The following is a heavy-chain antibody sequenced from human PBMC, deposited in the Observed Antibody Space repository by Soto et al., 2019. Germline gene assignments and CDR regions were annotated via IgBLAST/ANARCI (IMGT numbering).Heavy chain of an antibody. D-gene: IGHD3-22*01. CDR1: DVSISIGDYY. CDR2: IYYSGST. Sequence: LSLTCTFSDVSISIGDYYWSWIRQPPGKGLEWIGYIYYSGSTYYNPSLKSRLTISVDTSNNQFSLKLSSVTAADTAVYYCARVGRTSYYDSSGYNWFDPWGQGTLVNAPQ. J-gene: IGHJ5*02. V-gene: IGHV4-30-4*01. CDR3: ARVGRTSYYDSSGYNWFDP.